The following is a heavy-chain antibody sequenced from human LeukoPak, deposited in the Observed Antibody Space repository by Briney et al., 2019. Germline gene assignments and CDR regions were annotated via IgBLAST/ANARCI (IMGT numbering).Heavy chain of an antibody. V-gene: IGHV1-46*01. CDR1: GYTFTSYY. CDR3: TREPLRTEHIDY. Sequence: ASVKVSCKASGYTFTSYYMHWVRQAPGQGLEWMGIINPSGGSTSYAQKFQGRVTMTRDTSTRTAYMELSSLTSEDSAVYYCTREPLRTEHIDYWGQGTLVTVSS. D-gene: IGHD2-8*02. CDR2: INPSGGST. J-gene: IGHJ4*02.